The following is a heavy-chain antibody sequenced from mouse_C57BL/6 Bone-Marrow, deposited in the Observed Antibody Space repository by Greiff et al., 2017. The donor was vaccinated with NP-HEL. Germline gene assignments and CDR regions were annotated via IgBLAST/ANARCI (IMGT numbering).Heavy chain of an antibody. CDR1: GFTFSDYG. V-gene: IGHV5-17*01. Sequence: EVQLVEPGGGLVKPGGSLKLSCAASGFTFSDYGMHWVRQAPEKGLAWVAYISSGRSTIYYADTVKGRFTISRDNAKNTLFLQMSRLRSEDTAMYYCARDTVAQLADWGQGTLVTVAA. CDR2: ISSGRSTI. J-gene: IGHJ3*01. D-gene: IGHD1-1*01. CDR3: ARDTVAQLAD.